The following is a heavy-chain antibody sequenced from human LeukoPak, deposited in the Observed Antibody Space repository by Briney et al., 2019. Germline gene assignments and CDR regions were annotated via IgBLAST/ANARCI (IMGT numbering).Heavy chain of an antibody. CDR2: IDAGGSRI. CDR3: AREKIAVFGDAFDI. Sequence: PGGSLRLSCAAAEFTLITYEMGWVRQSPGKGLEWLSFIDAGGSRIVYADSVKGRFTVSRDNAANSLYLQMNSLRAEDTAIYYCAREKIAVFGDAFDIWGQGTRVTVSS. J-gene: IGHJ3*02. CDR1: EFTLITYE. V-gene: IGHV3-48*03. D-gene: IGHD3-10*01.